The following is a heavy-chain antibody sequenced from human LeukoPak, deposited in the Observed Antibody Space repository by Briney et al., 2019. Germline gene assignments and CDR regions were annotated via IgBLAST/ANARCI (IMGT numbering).Heavy chain of an antibody. CDR2: VTYDGNNK. J-gene: IGHJ3*02. Sequence: GGSLRLSCVASGFTFNNYDMHWVRQAPGKGLEGVAVVTYDGNNKYFADSVKGRFTVSRDNSKNTLFLQMNSLRAEDTAVYYCAREGPILTLVVTFDAFDIRGQGAMVTVSS. D-gene: IGHD3-22*01. V-gene: IGHV3-30*04. CDR1: GFTFNNYD. CDR3: AREGPILTLVVTFDAFDI.